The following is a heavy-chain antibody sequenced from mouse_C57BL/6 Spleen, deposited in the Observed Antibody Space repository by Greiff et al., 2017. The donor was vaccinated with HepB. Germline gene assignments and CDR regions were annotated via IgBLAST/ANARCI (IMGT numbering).Heavy chain of an antibody. V-gene: IGHV7-3*01. CDR1: GFTFTDYY. CDR3: ARWAQAYYFDY. CDR2: IRNKANGYTT. Sequence: EVMLVESGGGLVQPGGSLSLSCAASGFTFTDYYMSWVRQPPGKALEWLGFIRNKANGYTTEYSASVKGRFTISRDNSQSILYLQMNALRAEDSATYYCARWAQAYYFDYWGQGTTLTVSS. D-gene: IGHD3-2*02. J-gene: IGHJ2*01.